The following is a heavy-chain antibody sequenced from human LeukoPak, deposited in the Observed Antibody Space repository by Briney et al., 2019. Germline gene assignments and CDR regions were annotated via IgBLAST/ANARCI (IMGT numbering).Heavy chain of an antibody. V-gene: IGHV3-21*01. Sequence: PGGSLRPSCAASGFSVSNNYMSWVRQAPGKGLEWVSSISSSSSYIYYADSVKGRFTISRDNAKNSLYLQMNSLRAEDTAVYYCARGIGGYCSGGSCYPSYFDYWGQGTLVTVSS. CDR1: GFSVSNNY. D-gene: IGHD2-15*01. CDR3: ARGIGGYCSGGSCYPSYFDY. CDR2: ISSSSSYI. J-gene: IGHJ4*02.